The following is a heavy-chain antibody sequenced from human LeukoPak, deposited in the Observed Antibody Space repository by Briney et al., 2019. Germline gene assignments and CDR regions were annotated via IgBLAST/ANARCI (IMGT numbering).Heavy chain of an antibody. CDR1: GYTVRELV. J-gene: IGHJ6*03. V-gene: IGHV1-24*01. CDR3: ATGHCNTSRCYYYHMDV. Sequence: APGKPCCSLSGYTVRELVVHCGLRAPEKRLKWWRGFDPGDGEAIIAQKFQGRLNMTEDTSTDTAYMELSSLTSDDTAMYYCATGHCNTSRCYYYHMDVWGKGTTVTVSS. CDR2: FDPGDGEA. D-gene: IGHD2/OR15-2a*01.